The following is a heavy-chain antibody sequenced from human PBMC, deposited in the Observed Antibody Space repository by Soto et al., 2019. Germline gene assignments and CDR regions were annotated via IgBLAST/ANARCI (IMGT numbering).Heavy chain of an antibody. CDR2: IYSGGST. CDR3: ARAVAGTPDY. J-gene: IGHJ4*02. V-gene: IGHV3-66*01. D-gene: IGHD6-19*01. Sequence: EVQLVESGGGLVQPGGSLRLSCAVSGFTVSSNYMSWVRQAPGKGLEWVSVIYSGGSTYYADSVKGRFTISRDNSKNTLYLQMNRLRAEDTAVYYCARAVAGTPDYWGQGTLVTVSS. CDR1: GFTVSSNY.